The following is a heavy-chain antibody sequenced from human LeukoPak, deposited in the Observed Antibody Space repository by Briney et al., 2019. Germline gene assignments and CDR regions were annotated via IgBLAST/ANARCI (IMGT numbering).Heavy chain of an antibody. CDR1: AYTFTSYD. CDR3: ARAYCDSSGYYYSLYYYMDV. V-gene: IGHV1-8*01. CDR2: KNPNSGNT. D-gene: IGHD3-22*01. J-gene: IGHJ6*03. Sequence: GASVKLSCKASAYTFTSYDINWVRQATGQGLEWMGWKNPNSGNTGYAQKFQGRVTMTRNTSISTAYMELSSLRSEDTAVYYCARAYCDSSGYYYSLYYYMDVWGKGTTVTVSS.